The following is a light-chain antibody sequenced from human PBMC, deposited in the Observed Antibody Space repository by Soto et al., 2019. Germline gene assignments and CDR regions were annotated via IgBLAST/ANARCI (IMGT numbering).Light chain of an antibody. V-gene: IGKV3-20*01. CDR1: QSVSSRA. J-gene: IGKJ1*01. CDR3: QQYGRSPWT. Sequence: EIVLTQSPGTLSLCPGERATLSCMGSQSVSSRALAWYQQKPGQAPGLLIYGASSRATGIPDRFSGSGSGTDFTLTISRLEPEDFAVYYCQQYGRSPWTFGQATKV. CDR2: GAS.